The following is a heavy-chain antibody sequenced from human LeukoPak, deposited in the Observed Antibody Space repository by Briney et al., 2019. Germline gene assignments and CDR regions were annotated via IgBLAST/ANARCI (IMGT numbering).Heavy chain of an antibody. CDR3: ARGPDPYCCGDCYVY. J-gene: IGHJ4*02. CDR1: AGTFSSYA. Sequence: SVKVSCKASAGTFSSYAISWERQAPGQGLEWIGRIIPIFGPANYAQKFPGRVTITTDESTSTAYMELSSLRSEDTAVYDGARGPDPYCCGDCYVYWGQGTLVTVSS. V-gene: IGHV1-69*05. D-gene: IGHD2-21*02. CDR2: IIPIFGPA.